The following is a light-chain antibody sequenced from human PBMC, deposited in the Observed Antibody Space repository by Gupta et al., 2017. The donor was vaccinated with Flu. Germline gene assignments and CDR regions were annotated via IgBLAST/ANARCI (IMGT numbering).Light chain of an antibody. CDR3: MQGEHWPWA. V-gene: IGKV2-30*01. CDR2: QGS. J-gene: IGKJ1*01. CDR1: QGLVYSDGNTY. Sequence: DVVMTQSPLSLPVTLGQPASISCRSSQGLVYSDGNTYLHWFQQRPGHSPRRLIYQGSYRESGVPDRISGSGSGTNCTLKISRVETEDVGIYSCMQGEHWPWAFGQGTTVEIK.